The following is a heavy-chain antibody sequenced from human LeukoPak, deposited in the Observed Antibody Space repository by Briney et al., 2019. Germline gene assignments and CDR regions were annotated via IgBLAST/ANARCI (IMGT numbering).Heavy chain of an antibody. CDR3: ARSARYFDNTGFDY. CDR1: SGSINSGDYY. J-gene: IGHJ4*02. Sequence: TSQTLSLTCAVSSGSINSGDYYWSWIRQPPGKGLEWIGDIDYTRGTSYSPSLKSRVTISIDTSKNQFSLKLSSVTAADTAVYYCARSARYFDNTGFDYWGQGTLVTVSS. V-gene: IGHV4-30-4*01. D-gene: IGHD3-9*01. CDR2: IDYTRGT.